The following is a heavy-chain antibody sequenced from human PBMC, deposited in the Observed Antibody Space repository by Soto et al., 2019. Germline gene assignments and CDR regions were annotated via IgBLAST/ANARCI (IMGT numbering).Heavy chain of an antibody. CDR1: GGTFSNYA. D-gene: IGHD4-4*01. J-gene: IGHJ4*02. CDR2: IIPIVGTA. Sequence: QVQLVQSGAEVKKPGSSVKLSCKASGGTFSNYAISWVRQAPGQGLEWMGGIIPIVGTADYAQKFQGRVTITADESTSTAYKELSSLRSEDTDVYYCARDGGVYDYSPFDYWGQGTLVSVSS. V-gene: IGHV1-69*12. CDR3: ARDGGVYDYSPFDY.